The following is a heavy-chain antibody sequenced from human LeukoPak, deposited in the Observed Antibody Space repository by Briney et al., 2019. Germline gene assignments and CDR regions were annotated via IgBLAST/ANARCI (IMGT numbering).Heavy chain of an antibody. J-gene: IGHJ6*02. D-gene: IGHD2-2*01. Sequence: SVKVSCKASGGTFSSYAISWVRQAPGQGLEWMGGIIPIFGTANYAQKFQGRVTITADESTSTAYMELSSLRSEDTAVYYCASGAPKYCSSTSCFGDYYYYGMDVWGQGTTVTVSS. V-gene: IGHV1-69*13. CDR3: ASGAPKYCSSTSCFGDYYYYGMDV. CDR2: IIPIFGTA. CDR1: GGTFSSYA.